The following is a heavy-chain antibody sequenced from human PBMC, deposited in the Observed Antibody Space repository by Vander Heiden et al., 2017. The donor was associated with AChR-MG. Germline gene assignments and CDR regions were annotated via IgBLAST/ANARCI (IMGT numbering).Heavy chain of an antibody. V-gene: IGHV3-30*18. CDR2: ISYDGSNK. D-gene: IGHD3-10*01. J-gene: IGHJ4*02. CDR1: GFTFSSYG. CDR3: AKDGYGSGSYFI. Sequence: QVQLVESGGGVVQPGRSLRLSCAASGFTFSSYGMHWVRQAPGKGLEWVAVISYDGSNKYYADSVKGRFTISRDNSKNTLYLQMNSLRAEDTAVYYCAKDGYGSGSYFIWGQGTLVTVSS.